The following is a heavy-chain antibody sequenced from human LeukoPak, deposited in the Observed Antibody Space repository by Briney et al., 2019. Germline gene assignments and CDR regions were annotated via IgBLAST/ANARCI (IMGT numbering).Heavy chain of an antibody. D-gene: IGHD2-8*01. J-gene: IGHJ3*02. CDR3: ARGYCDNAICYLDAFDI. V-gene: IGHV3-9*01. CDR2: ISWNSGSI. Sequence: GGSLRLSCAASGFTFDDYAMHWVRQAPGKGLEWVSGISWNSGSIGYADSVKGRFTMSRDNAQNSIYLQMNSLRAEDTAMYYCARGYCDNAICYLDAFDIWGQGTMVTVSS. CDR1: GFTFDDYA.